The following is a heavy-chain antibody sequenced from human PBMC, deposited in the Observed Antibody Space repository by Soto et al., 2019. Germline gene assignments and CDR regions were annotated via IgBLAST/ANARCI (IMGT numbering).Heavy chain of an antibody. Sequence: PSETLSLTCTVSGGSISSYYWSWIRQPPGKGLEWIGYIYYSGSTNYNPSLKSRVTISVDTSKNQFSLKLSSVTAADTAVYYCARDASGDDSGLYYYYGMDVWGQGTTVNVSS. CDR3: ARDASGDDSGLYYYYGMDV. D-gene: IGHD5-12*01. J-gene: IGHJ6*02. CDR1: GGSISSYY. V-gene: IGHV4-59*01. CDR2: IYYSGST.